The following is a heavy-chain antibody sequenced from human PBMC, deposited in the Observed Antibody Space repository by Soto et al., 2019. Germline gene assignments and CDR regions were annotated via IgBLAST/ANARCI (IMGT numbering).Heavy chain of an antibody. CDR1: GGSISSSDW. D-gene: IGHD2-15*01. J-gene: IGHJ6*02. V-gene: IGHV4-4*02. CDR3: ARARGRAMRYDYFYGLDV. Sequence: QVHLQESGPGLLKPSETLSLTCAVSGGSISSSDWWSFVRQPPGKGLEWSGEILHYGNTNYNPSLRGRVTISVDKSKNPVSLKLTSVTAADTAVYYCARARGRAMRYDYFYGLDVWGQGTTVTVSS. CDR2: ILHYGNT.